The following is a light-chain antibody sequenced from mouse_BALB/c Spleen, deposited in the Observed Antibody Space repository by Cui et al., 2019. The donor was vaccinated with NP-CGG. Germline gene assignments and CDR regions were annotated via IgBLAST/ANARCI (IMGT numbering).Light chain of an antibody. CDR2: GTN. CDR3: ALWYSNHWV. V-gene: IGLV1*01. Sequence: AVVTQESALTTSPGETVTLTCRSSTGAVTTSNYANWVQEKPDHLFTGLIGGTNNRPPGVPARFSGSLIGDKAALTLTGAQTEDDAIYFCALWYSNHWVFGGGTKLTVL. CDR1: TGAVTTSNY. J-gene: IGLJ1*01.